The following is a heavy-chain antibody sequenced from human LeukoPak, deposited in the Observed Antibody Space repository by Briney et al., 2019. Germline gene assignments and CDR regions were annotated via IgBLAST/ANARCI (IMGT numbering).Heavy chain of an antibody. D-gene: IGHD3-9*01. V-gene: IGHV4-39*01. Sequence: PSETLSLTCTVPGGSISSSSYYWGWIRQPPGKGLEWIGSIYYSGSTYYNPSLKSRVTISVDTSKNQFSLKLSSVTAADTAVYYCASAYYDILTGFPHFDYWGQGTLVTVSS. CDR2: IYYSGST. CDR1: GGSISSSSYY. CDR3: ASAYYDILTGFPHFDY. J-gene: IGHJ4*02.